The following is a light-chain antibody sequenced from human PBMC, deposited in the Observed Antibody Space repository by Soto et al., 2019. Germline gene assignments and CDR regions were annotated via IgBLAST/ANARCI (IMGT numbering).Light chain of an antibody. J-gene: IGLJ1*01. CDR2: DVS. CDR1: SSDVGGYNY. V-gene: IGLV2-11*01. Sequence: QSVLTQPRSVSGSPGQSVTISCTGTSSDVGGYNYVSWYQQHPGKAPKLMIYDVSTRPSGVPDRFSGSKSGNTASLTISGLQAEDEANYYCNSYTTLSNRVFGTGTKLTVL. CDR3: NSYTTLSNRV.